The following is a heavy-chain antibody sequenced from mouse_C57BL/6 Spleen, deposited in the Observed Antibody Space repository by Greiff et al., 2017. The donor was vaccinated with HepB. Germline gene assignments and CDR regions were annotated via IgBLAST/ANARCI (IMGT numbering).Heavy chain of an antibody. CDR2: IYPGSGST. D-gene: IGHD2-2*01. V-gene: IGHV1-55*01. J-gene: IGHJ4*01. Sequence: QVQLQQPGAELVQPGASVTMSCKASGYTFPSYWITWVKQRPGQGLEWIGDIYPGSGSTNYNEKFKSKATLTVDTSSSTAYMQLSSLTSEDSAVYYCASSMVTTGMDYWGQGTSFTVSS. CDR3: ASSMVTTGMDY. CDR1: GYTFPSYW.